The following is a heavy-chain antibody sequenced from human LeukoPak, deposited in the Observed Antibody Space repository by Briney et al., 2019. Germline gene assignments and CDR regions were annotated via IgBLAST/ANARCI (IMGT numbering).Heavy chain of an antibody. Sequence: GGSLRLSCAASGFTFSDSYMSWIRQAPGKGREWVSYISSSSSTIYYADSVKGRFTISRDSSTNTLHLQMNSLRAEDTAVYYCARAPRGFQWFVEHWGQGTLVTVSS. CDR3: ARAPRGFQWFVEH. V-gene: IGHV3-11*01. D-gene: IGHD3-22*01. CDR2: ISSSSSTI. J-gene: IGHJ4*02. CDR1: GFTFSDSY.